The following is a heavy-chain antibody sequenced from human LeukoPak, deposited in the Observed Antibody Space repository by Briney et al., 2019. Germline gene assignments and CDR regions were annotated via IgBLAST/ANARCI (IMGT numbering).Heavy chain of an antibody. CDR3: ARDLGYDSSGYSAFDI. D-gene: IGHD3-22*01. J-gene: IGHJ3*02. V-gene: IGHV4-61*02. CDR2: IYTSGST. CDR1: GGSISSGDYY. Sequence: PSETLSLTCTVSGGSISSGDYYWRWIRQPAGKGLEWIGRIYTSGSTNYNPSLKSRVTMSVDTSKNQFSLKLSSVTAADTAVYYCARDLGYDSSGYSAFDIWGQGTMVTVSS.